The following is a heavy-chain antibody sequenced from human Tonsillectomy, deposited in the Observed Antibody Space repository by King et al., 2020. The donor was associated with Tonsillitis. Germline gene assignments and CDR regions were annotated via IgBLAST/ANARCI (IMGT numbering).Heavy chain of an antibody. J-gene: IGHJ4*02. CDR2: ISGSGGST. D-gene: IGHD4-17*01. CDR1: GGSISSGGYS. CDR3: AKEIDYGDYVGGAGLDY. V-gene: IGHV3-23*01. Sequence: QLQESGSGLVKPSQTLSLTCAVSGGSISSGGYSWSWIRQPPGKGLEWVSAISGSGGSTYYADSVKGRFTISRDNSKNALYLQMNSLRAEDTAVYYCAKEIDYGDYVGGAGLDYWGQGTLVTVSS.